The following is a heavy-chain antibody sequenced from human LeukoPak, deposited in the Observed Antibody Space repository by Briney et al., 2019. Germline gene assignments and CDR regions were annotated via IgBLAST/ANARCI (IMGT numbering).Heavy chain of an antibody. CDR3: AREGSTGGGGSGSYYNQVGYFDY. CDR1: GGTFSSYA. D-gene: IGHD3-10*01. V-gene: IGHV1-69*04. CDR2: IIPILGIA. J-gene: IGHJ4*02. Sequence: SVKVSCKASGGTFSSYAISWVRQAPGQGLEWMGRIIPILGIANYAQKFQGRVTITADKSTGTAYMELSSLRSEDTAVYYCAREGSTGGGGSGSYYNQVGYFDYWGQGTLVTVSS.